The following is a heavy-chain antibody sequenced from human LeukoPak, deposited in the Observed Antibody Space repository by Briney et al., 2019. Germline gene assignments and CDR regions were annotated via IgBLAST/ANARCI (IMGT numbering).Heavy chain of an antibody. CDR2: IYYSGST. Sequence: PSETLSLTCTVSGGSISSSSYYWGWIRQPPGKGLEWIGSIYYSGSTYYNPSLKSRVTISVDTSKNQFSLKLSSVTAADTAVYYCAYRGYSSGWNYFDYWGQGTLVTVSS. D-gene: IGHD6-19*01. CDR1: GGSISSSSYY. V-gene: IGHV4-39*01. CDR3: AYRGYSSGWNYFDY. J-gene: IGHJ4*02.